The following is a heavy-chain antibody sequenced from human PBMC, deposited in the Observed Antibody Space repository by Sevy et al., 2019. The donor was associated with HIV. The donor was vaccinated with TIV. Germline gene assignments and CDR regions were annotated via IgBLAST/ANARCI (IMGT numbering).Heavy chain of an antibody. J-gene: IGHJ4*02. CDR2: LKSDVYGGKV. CDR1: GFTFGDYC. Sequence: GGSLRLSCTASGFTFGDYCMSWVRQAPGKGLEWVAFLKSDVYGGKVDHAASVKGRFVISRDDSKTIAYLQMNDLKTEATGVYYCTRWKAAESIFDYWGQGALVTVSS. D-gene: IGHD6-13*01. V-gene: IGHV3-49*04. CDR3: TRWKAAESIFDY.